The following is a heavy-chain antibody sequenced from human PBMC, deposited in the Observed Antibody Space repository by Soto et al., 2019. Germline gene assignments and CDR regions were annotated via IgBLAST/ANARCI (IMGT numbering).Heavy chain of an antibody. CDR3: AKDRDAYCSKGVCSGPYFDY. CDR2: ISNNSSVN. CDR1: GFTFSNYS. Sequence: GGSLRLSCAVSGFTFSNYSINWVRQAPGKGLEWLSYISNNSSVNYYADVVKGRITISRDNAKTSLYLQMNSMRDDDTAVYYCAKDRDAYCSKGVCSGPYFDYWGRGTLVTVSS. V-gene: IGHV3-48*02. D-gene: IGHD2-8*01. J-gene: IGHJ4*02.